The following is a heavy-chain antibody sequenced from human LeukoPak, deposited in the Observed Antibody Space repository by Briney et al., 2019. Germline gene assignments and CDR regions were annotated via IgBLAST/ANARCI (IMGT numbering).Heavy chain of an antibody. CDR1: GXSISSYY. Sequence: SETLSLTCTVSGXSISSYYWSWIRQPPGKGLEWMAYIYYSGYTNYNPSLKSRVTISIDTSKNQFSLKLSSVTAADTAVYYCARDWGPYSGLGMDVWGQGNTVTVSS. CDR3: ARDWGPYSGLGMDV. D-gene: IGHD6-13*01. V-gene: IGHV4-59*01. CDR2: IYYSGYT. J-gene: IGHJ6*02.